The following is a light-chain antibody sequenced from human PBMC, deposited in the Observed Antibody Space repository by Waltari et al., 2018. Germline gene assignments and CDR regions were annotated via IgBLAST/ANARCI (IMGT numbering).Light chain of an antibody. CDR3: QQYDSTPYT. V-gene: IGKV4-1*01. CDR2: WAS. CDR1: QSVLCRTNNKNC. Sequence: DIVMTQSPDSLAVSLGERATINCKSSQSVLCRTNNKNCLAWYQQKPGQPPKLLIYWASTRESGVPDRFSGSGSGTDFTLTISSLQAEDVAVYYCQQYDSTPYTFGQGTKLEI. J-gene: IGKJ2*01.